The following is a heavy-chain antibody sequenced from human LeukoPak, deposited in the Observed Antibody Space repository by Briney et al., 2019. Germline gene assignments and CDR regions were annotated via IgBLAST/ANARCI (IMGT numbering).Heavy chain of an antibody. CDR2: ISSSGGSI. J-gene: IGHJ4*02. V-gene: IGHV3-11*04. Sequence: PGGSLRLSCAASGFTFSDYNMRWVRQAPGKGLEWVSYISSSGGSIYYADSVKGRFTISRDNSKNTLYLQMSSLRAEDTAVYYCAGTRILSGYYLFDYWGQGTLVTVSS. D-gene: IGHD3-9*01. CDR1: GFTFSDYN. CDR3: AGTRILSGYYLFDY.